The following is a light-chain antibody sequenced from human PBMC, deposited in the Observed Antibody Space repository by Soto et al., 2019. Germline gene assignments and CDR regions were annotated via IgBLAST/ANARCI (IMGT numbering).Light chain of an antibody. Sequence: QSVLTQPASVSGSPGQSITISCTGTSSDVGGYNYVSWYQQHPGKAPKLMIYEVNNRPSGVSNRFSGSKSGSTASLTISGLQAEDEADYYCSSYTSSRTLWVFGTGTKLTVL. CDR2: EVN. CDR3: SSYTSSRTLWV. J-gene: IGLJ1*01. V-gene: IGLV2-14*01. CDR1: SSDVGGYNY.